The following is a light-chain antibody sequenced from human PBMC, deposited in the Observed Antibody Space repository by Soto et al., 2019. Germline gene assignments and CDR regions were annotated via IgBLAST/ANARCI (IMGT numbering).Light chain of an antibody. CDR2: DAS. V-gene: IGKV1-5*01. CDR1: QSISIW. Sequence: DIQMTQSLSTLSASVGDRVTITCRASQSISIWLAWYHQNPGKAPKLLIYDASSLKSGVPSRFSGSGSGTEFTLTISSLQPDDFATYFCQQYNSYSAKLGQGTNV. J-gene: IGKJ1*01. CDR3: QQYNSYSAK.